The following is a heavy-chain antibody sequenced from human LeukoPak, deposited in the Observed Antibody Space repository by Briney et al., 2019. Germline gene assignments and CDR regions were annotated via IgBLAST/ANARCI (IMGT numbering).Heavy chain of an antibody. Sequence: GGSLKLSCAASGFTFSGSAIHWVRQASGRGLEWVGRIRSKVNSYATAYAASVKGRFTVSRDDSKNTAYLQMNSLKTEDTAVYYCTRVAARPSGWGQGTLVSVSS. CDR3: TRVAARPSG. J-gene: IGHJ4*02. V-gene: IGHV3-73*01. CDR1: GFTFSGSA. CDR2: IRSKVNSYAT. D-gene: IGHD6-6*01.